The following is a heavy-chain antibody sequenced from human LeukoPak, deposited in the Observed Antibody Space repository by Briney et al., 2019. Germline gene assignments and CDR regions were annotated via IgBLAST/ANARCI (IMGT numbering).Heavy chain of an antibody. D-gene: IGHD5-18*01. J-gene: IGHJ4*02. CDR3: AREVQLWSPFDY. CDR1: GYTFTSYG. Sequence: SCKASGYTFTSYGISWVRQAPGKGLEWVAVISYDGSNKYYADSVKGRFTISRDNSKNTLYLQMNSLRAEDTAVYYCAREVQLWSPFDYWGQGTLVTVSS. CDR2: ISYDGSNK. V-gene: IGHV3-30-3*01.